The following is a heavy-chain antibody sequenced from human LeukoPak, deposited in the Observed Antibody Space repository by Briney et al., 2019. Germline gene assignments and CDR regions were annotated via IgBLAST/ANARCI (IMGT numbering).Heavy chain of an antibody. Sequence: GGSLRLSCAASGFTFSSYWMHWVRQAPGKGLVWVSRINSDGSSTSYADSVKGRFTISRDNAKNTLYLQMNSLRAEDTAVYYCARDQVVAAISGDYYYYMDVWGKGTTVTISS. CDR1: GFTFSSYW. V-gene: IGHV3-74*01. J-gene: IGHJ6*03. D-gene: IGHD2-15*01. CDR3: ARDQVVAAISGDYYYYMDV. CDR2: INSDGSST.